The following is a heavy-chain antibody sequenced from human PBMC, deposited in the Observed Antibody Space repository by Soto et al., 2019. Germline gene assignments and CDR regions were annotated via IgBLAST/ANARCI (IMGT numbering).Heavy chain of an antibody. J-gene: IGHJ1*01. Sequence: GGSLRLSCVASGFNLSHPWMTWVRQAAGKGLEWVGRIKSKTDGGTADYAAPVKGRATISRDNSKNTLYLQINNLRAEDTAVYYCAKGGLLPLANRWFWGQGTLVTVSA. V-gene: IGHV3-15*01. CDR1: GFNLSHPW. CDR2: IKSKTDGGTA. D-gene: IGHD2-2*01. CDR3: AKGGLLPLANRWF.